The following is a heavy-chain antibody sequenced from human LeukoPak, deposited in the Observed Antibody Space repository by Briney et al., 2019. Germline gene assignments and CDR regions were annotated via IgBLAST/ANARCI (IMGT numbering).Heavy chain of an antibody. J-gene: IGHJ4*02. D-gene: IGHD3-22*01. V-gene: IGHV4-61*02. CDR1: GNSISSGDNY. Sequence: SETLSLTCTVSGNSISSGDNYWSWIRQPAGKGLEWIGRIYTSGSTNYNPSLKSRVTISGDTSKNQFSLKLSSVTAADTAVYYCARLRWGRSVVRPVFYFDYWGQGTLVTVSS. CDR2: IYTSGST. CDR3: ARLRWGRSVVRPVFYFDY.